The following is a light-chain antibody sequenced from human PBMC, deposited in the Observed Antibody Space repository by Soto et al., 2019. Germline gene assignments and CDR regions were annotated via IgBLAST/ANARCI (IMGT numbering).Light chain of an antibody. CDR1: SSDVGGYNY. J-gene: IGLJ1*01. CDR3: TSYAGSNIYV. Sequence: QPALTQPPSASRSPGQSVTISCTGTSSDVGGYNYVSWYQQHPGKAPKLMIYEVSKRPSGVPDRFSGCESGNTASLAVSGLQAEDEADYYCTSYAGSNIYVFGTGTKVTVL. CDR2: EVS. V-gene: IGLV2-8*01.